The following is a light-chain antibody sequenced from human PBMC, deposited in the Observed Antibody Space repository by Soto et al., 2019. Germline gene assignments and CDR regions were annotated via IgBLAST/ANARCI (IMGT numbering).Light chain of an antibody. Sequence: VVTQSPPTLSLSPGERATLSCRTSLSVSNYLAWYQQKPGQAPRLLIYDASNRASGIPARFTGSGSGTDFNLTISTLEPEDFAVYYCQQRSNWRITFGQGTRLEIK. CDR3: QQRSNWRIT. CDR2: DAS. V-gene: IGKV3-11*01. J-gene: IGKJ5*01. CDR1: LSVSNY.